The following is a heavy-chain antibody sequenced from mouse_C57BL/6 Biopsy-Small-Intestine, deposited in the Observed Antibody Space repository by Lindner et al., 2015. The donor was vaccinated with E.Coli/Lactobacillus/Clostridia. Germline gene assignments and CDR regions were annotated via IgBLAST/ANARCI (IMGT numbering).Heavy chain of an antibody. CDR1: GYSITSDY. D-gene: IGHD2-5*01. CDR3: ARGSKAMDY. Sequence: VQLQESGPGLAKPSQTLSLTCSVTGYSITSDYWIWIRKFPGNKLEYMGYISYSGSTYYNPSLKSRISITRDTSKNQYYLQLNSVTTEDTATYYCARGSKAMDYWGQGTSVTVSS. J-gene: IGHJ4*01. CDR2: ISYSGST. V-gene: IGHV3-8*01.